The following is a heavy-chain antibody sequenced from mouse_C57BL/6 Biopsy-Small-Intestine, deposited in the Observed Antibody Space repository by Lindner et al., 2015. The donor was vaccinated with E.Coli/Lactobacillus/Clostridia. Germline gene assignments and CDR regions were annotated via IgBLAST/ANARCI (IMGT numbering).Heavy chain of an antibody. J-gene: IGHJ3*01. Sequence: VQLQESGAELVRPGTSVKVSCKASGYAFTNYLIEWVKQRPGQGLEWIGVINPGSGGTNYNEKFKGKATLTADKSSSTAYMQLSSLTSEDSAVYFCARKELFAYWGQGTLVTVSA. CDR1: GYAFTNYL. CDR3: ARKELFAY. V-gene: IGHV1-54*01. CDR2: INPGSGGT.